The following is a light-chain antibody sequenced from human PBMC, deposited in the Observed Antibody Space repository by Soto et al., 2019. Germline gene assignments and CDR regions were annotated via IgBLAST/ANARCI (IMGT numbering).Light chain of an antibody. J-gene: IGLJ1*01. CDR1: TSDVGAYNY. CDR2: EVS. V-gene: IGLV2-8*01. Sequence: QSVLTQPPSASGSPGQSVTISCTGTTSDVGAYNYVSWYQQHPGKAPKLVIYEVSRRPSGAPDRFSGSKSGNTASLTVSGLQAEDEADYYCSSYAGDNKGVFGTG. CDR3: SSYAGDNKGV.